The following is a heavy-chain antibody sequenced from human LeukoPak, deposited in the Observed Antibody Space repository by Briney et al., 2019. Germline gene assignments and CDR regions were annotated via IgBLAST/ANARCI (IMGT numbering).Heavy chain of an antibody. CDR2: FDPEDGET. J-gene: IGHJ6*02. CDR3: ATAYPRTDYYYYYGMDV. V-gene: IGHV1-24*01. Sequence: ASVKVSCKVSGYTLTELSMHWVRQAPGKGLEWMGGFDPEDGETIYAQKFQGRVTMTEDISTDTAYMELSSLRSEDTAVYYCATAYPRTDYYYYYGMDVWGQGTTVTVSS. CDR1: GYTLTELS.